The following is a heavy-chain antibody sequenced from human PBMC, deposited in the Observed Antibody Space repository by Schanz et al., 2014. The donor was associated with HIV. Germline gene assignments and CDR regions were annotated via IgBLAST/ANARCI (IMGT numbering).Heavy chain of an antibody. Sequence: EVQLLESGGGLVQPGGSLRLSCAASGFTFSSLGMSWVRQAPGEGLEWVSGISWNSGSIGYADSVKGRFTISRDNAKNSLYLQMNSLRAEDTALYYCAKDLRITMVWAGGNMDVWGQGTTVTVSS. CDR1: GFTFSSLG. V-gene: IGHV3-9*01. CDR3: AKDLRITMVWAGGNMDV. CDR2: ISWNSGSI. D-gene: IGHD3-10*01. J-gene: IGHJ6*02.